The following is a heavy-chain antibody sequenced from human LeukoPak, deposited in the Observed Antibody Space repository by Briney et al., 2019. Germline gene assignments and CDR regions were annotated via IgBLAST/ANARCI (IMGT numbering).Heavy chain of an antibody. D-gene: IGHD2-21*02. CDR3: ARLNGAYCGGACYSFDY. CDR1: GYTFTSYG. Sequence: ASVKVSCKASGYTFTSYGISWVRQAPGQGLEWMGWISAYNGNTKYSQKFQGRVTITRDTSASTAYMELSSLRSEDTALYYCARLNGAYCGGACYSFDYWGQGALVTVSS. V-gene: IGHV1-18*01. CDR2: ISAYNGNT. J-gene: IGHJ4*02.